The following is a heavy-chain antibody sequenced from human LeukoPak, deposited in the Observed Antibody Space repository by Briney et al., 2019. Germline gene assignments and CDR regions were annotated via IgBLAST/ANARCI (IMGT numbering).Heavy chain of an antibody. J-gene: IGHJ4*02. Sequence: GGSLRLSCAASGFTFSSYGIHWVREAPGKGLEWVAYTLYDGSNKYYADSVRGRFTISRDNSKNTLYLQMNSIRAEDTAVYYCAKDRYGGSDYWGQGTLVTVSS. CDR1: GFTFSSYG. CDR2: TLYDGSNK. D-gene: IGHD4-23*01. V-gene: IGHV3-30*02. CDR3: AKDRYGGSDY.